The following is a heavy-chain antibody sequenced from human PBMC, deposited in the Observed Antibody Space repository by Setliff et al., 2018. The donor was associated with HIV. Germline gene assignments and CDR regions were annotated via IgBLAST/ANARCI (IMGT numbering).Heavy chain of an antibody. D-gene: IGHD2-2*01. CDR3: TRSHSTRDAFDI. J-gene: IGHJ3*02. Sequence: GGSLRLTCAASGFTFSSYWMSWVRQAPGKGLEWVANIKQDGSEKYYVDSVKGRFTISRDHATSALYLQMDSLRAEDTALYYCTRSHSTRDAFDIWGQGTMVTVSS. V-gene: IGHV3-7*01. CDR1: GFTFSSYW. CDR2: IKQDGSEK.